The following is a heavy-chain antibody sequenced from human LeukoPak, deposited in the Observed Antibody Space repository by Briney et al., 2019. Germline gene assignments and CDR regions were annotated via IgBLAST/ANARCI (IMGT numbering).Heavy chain of an antibody. CDR2: IYYSGST. CDR1: GGSISSYY. CDR3: ARPEPGD. J-gene: IGHJ4*02. V-gene: IGHV4-59*01. Sequence: SETLSLTCTVSGGSISSYYWIWIRQPPGKGLEWIGYIYYSGSTNYNPSLKSRVTISVDTSKNQFSLKLSSVTAADTAVYYCARPEPGDWGQGTMVTVSS.